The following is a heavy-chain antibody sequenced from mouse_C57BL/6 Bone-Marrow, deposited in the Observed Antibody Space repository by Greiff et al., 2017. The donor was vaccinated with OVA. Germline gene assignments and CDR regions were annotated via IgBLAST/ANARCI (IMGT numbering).Heavy chain of an antibody. Sequence: QVQLQQSGAELVRPGASVTLSCKASGFTITDYDMHWVKQTPVHGLEWIGAIDPETGGTTYNQQFKGKAILTADKSSSPAYMELRSLTSEDSAVYYCTRGDSDDYAMDYWGQGTSVTVSS. J-gene: IGHJ4*01. V-gene: IGHV1-15*01. CDR2: IDPETGGT. CDR3: TRGDSDDYAMDY. D-gene: IGHD2-12*01. CDR1: GFTITDYD.